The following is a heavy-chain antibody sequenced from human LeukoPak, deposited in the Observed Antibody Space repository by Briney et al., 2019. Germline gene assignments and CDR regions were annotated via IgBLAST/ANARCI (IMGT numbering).Heavy chain of an antibody. D-gene: IGHD3-22*01. Sequence: GGSLRLSCAASGFTFTKYWMTWVRQAPGNGLEWVGNIKQDGSDKNYMDSVKGRFTISRDNTKNSVYLQMSSLRAEDTAVYYCARASTGTKYYYDSSGYFEPGDYWGQGTLVTVSS. CDR3: ARASTGTKYYYDSSGYFEPGDY. J-gene: IGHJ4*02. CDR2: IKQDGSDK. CDR1: GFTFTKYW. V-gene: IGHV3-7*01.